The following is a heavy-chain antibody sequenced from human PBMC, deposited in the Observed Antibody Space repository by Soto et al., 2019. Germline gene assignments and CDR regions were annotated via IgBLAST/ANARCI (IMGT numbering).Heavy chain of an antibody. V-gene: IGHV1-24*01. D-gene: IGHD3-22*01. CDR1: GYTLTELS. Sequence: GASVKVSCKVSGYTLTELSMHWARQAPGKGLEWMGGFDPEDGETIYAQKFQGRVTMTEDTSTDTAYLQWSSLKAPDTAMYYCARRGYYDSSGYYGFDIWGQGTMVTVSS. J-gene: IGHJ3*02. CDR3: ARRGYYDSSGYYGFDI. CDR2: FDPEDGET.